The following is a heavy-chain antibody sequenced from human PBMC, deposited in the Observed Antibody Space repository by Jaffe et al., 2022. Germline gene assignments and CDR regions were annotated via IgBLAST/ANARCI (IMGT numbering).Heavy chain of an antibody. J-gene: IGHJ6*03. CDR2: IRYDGSNK. Sequence: QVQLVESGGGVVQPGGSLRLSCAASGFTFSSYGMHWVRQAPGKGLEWVAFIRYDGSNKYYADSVKGRFTISRDNSKNTLYLQMNSLRAEDTAVYYCAKDSESSSWYGYYYYYMDVWGKGTTVTVSS. CDR1: GFTFSSYG. CDR3: AKDSESSSWYGYYYYYMDV. D-gene: IGHD6-13*01. V-gene: IGHV3-30*02.